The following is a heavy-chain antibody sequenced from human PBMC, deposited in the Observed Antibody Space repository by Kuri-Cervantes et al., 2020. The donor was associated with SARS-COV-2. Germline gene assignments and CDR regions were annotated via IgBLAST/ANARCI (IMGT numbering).Heavy chain of an antibody. CDR3: SRDGKTTAVWNYDYYGLDV. V-gene: IGHV3-11*04. CDR1: GFTFSDYY. J-gene: IGHJ6*02. Sequence: GGSLRLSCAASGFTFSDYYMSWIRQAPGKGLEWVSYISSSGSTIYHADSVKGRFTISRDNAKNSVYLQMNSLRAEDTAVYFCSRDGKTTAVWNYDYYGLDVWGQGTTVTVSS. CDR2: ISSSGSTI. D-gene: IGHD1/OR15-1a*01.